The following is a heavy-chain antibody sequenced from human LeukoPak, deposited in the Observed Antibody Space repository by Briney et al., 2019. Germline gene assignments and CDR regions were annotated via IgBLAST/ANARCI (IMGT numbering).Heavy chain of an antibody. CDR3: ARTTEGGYSYGSFYYYYMDV. CDR1: GGSMTLYY. CDR2: TYYTGST. Sequence: PSETLSLTCTVSGGSMTLYYWSWIRQPPGKGLEWIGYTYYTGSTSYNPSLQSRLTISVDSSKTQFSLRLSSVTAADTAVYYCARTTEGGYSYGSFYYYYMDVWGKGTTVTVSS. D-gene: IGHD5-18*01. J-gene: IGHJ6*03. V-gene: IGHV4-59*01.